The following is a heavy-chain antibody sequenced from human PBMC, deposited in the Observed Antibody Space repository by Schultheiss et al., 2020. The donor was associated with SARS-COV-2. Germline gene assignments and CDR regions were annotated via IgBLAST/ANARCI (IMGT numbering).Heavy chain of an antibody. V-gene: IGHV4-59*01. CDR2: IYYSVNS. Sequence: SETLSLTCTVSGASISSFYWSWIRQPPGKGLEWIGYIYYSVNSWYNPSLKSRVTISGDASKNQFSLKLGSVTAADTAVYFCARATRVESLFSVRGGSFDFWGRGALVTVSS. CDR3: ARATRVESLFSVRGGSFDF. J-gene: IGHJ4*02. CDR1: GASISSFY. D-gene: IGHD5-24*01.